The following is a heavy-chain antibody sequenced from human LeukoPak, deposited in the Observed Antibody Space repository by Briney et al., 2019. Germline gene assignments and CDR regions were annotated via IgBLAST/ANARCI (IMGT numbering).Heavy chain of an antibody. CDR3: AGRAVVPAAVSYFDD. V-gene: IGHV4-39*01. J-gene: IGHJ4*02. CDR1: RGSITNSSCY. CDR2: IYYTGTT. D-gene: IGHD2-2*01. Sequence: SETLSLTCAVSRGSITNSSCYWGWIRQPPGKGLEWIGGIYYTGTTYYSPSLNSRITISMDTSKKQFSLRLASVTAADTAVYYCAGRAVVPAAVSYFDDWGQGTLVTVSS.